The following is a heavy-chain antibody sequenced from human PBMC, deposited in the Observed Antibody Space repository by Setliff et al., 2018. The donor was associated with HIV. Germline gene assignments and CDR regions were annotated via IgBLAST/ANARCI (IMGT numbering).Heavy chain of an antibody. CDR1: GYTFTQSHD. D-gene: IGHD3-16*01. V-gene: IGHV1-3*01. J-gene: IGHJ4*02. CDR3: ANGGSGGQFDH. CDR2: INLVTGKT. Sequence: ASVKVSCKTSGYTFTQSHDLHWVRQVPGQGPEWMGWINLVTGKTAYLQKFQGRVIITRDTSASTAFMEMSRLRSEDTAVYFCANGGSGGQFDHWGQGTLVTVSS.